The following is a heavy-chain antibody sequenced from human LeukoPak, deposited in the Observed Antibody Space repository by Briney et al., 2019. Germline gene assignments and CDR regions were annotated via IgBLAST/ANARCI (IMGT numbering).Heavy chain of an antibody. CDR2: ISSSGSTI. CDR3: ARDHLYYYDSSGHFDY. Sequence: QPGGSLRLSCAASGFTFSSYAMSWVRQAPGKGLEWVSYISSSGSTIYCADSVKGRFTISRDNAKNSLYLQMNSLRAEDTAVYYCARDHLYYYDSSGHFDYWGQGTLVTVSS. D-gene: IGHD3-22*01. J-gene: IGHJ4*02. CDR1: GFTFSSYA. V-gene: IGHV3-48*04.